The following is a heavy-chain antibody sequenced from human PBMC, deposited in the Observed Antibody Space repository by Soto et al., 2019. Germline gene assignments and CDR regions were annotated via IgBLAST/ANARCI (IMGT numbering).Heavy chain of an antibody. CDR3: ARTEYRNKFVIYYYGMDV. J-gene: IGHJ6*02. Sequence: SETRSLTCTVSGGSISSYYWSWIRQPPGKGLEWIGYIYYSGSTNYNPSLKRRVSISVDTSKNQFSLRLTSMTAADTAVYYCARTEYRNKFVIYYYGMDVWGQGTTVTVSS. V-gene: IGHV4-59*01. CDR1: GGSISSYY. D-gene: IGHD3-16*02. CDR2: IYYSGST.